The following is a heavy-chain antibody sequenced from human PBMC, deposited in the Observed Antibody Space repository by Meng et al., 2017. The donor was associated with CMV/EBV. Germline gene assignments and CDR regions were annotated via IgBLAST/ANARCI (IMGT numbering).Heavy chain of an antibody. Sequence: HITFKESGPPPVKPTLTLMLPGTFLGFSLSTSGLGVGWIRQPPGKALEWLALIYWDDDKRYSPSLKSRLTITKDTSKNQVVLTMTNMDSVDTATYYCAHRLHGSGSYYPYYFDYWGQGTLVTVSS. CDR1: GFSLSTSGLG. D-gene: IGHD3-10*01. J-gene: IGHJ4*02. CDR3: AHRLHGSGSYYPYYFDY. CDR2: IYWDDDK. V-gene: IGHV2-5*02.